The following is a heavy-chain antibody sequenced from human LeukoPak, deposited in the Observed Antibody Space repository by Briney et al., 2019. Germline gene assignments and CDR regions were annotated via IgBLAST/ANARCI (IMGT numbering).Heavy chain of an antibody. CDR2: IYYSGST. J-gene: IGHJ4*02. Sequence: SETLSLTCTVSGGSISSSSYYWGWIRQPPGTGLEWIGSIYYSGSTYYNPSLKSRVTISVDTSKNQFSLKLSSVTAADTAVYYCARSIPAAIRFGFDYWGQGTLVTVSS. CDR1: GGSISSSSYY. D-gene: IGHD2-2*02. V-gene: IGHV4-39*07. CDR3: ARSIPAAIRFGFDY.